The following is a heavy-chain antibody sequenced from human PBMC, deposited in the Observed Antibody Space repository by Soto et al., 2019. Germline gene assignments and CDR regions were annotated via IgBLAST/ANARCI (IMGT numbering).Heavy chain of an antibody. CDR2: INPATGAA. J-gene: IGHJ3*02. CDR3: VRGGGVGVAGSAAFDM. Sequence: QLHLVQSGAVVKKPGASVTVSCSASGYPVTAYYMHWVRQAPGRGLGWMGGINPATGAAKDTQTFQGRVTMSRDAAMSTVFLELSGLTSEDTAVFYCVRGGGVGVAGSAAFDMWGQGTLVTVSS. V-gene: IGHV1-2*02. CDR1: GYPVTAYY. D-gene: IGHD3-3*01.